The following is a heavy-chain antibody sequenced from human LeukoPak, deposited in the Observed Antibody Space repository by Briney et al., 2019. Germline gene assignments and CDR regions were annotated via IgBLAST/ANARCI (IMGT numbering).Heavy chain of an antibody. Sequence: GGSLRLSCAASGFTVSSNYMSWVRQAPGKGLEWVSVIYSGGSTYYADSVKGRFTISRDNSKNTLYLQMNSLRAEDTAVYYCARDKVEMATIGDKKYYYYYYGMDVWGQGTTVTVSS. J-gene: IGHJ6*02. CDR3: ARDKVEMATIGDKKYYYYYYGMDV. D-gene: IGHD5-24*01. V-gene: IGHV3-53*01. CDR1: GFTVSSNY. CDR2: IYSGGST.